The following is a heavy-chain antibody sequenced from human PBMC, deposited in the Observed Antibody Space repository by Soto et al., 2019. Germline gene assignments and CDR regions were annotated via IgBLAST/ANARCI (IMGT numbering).Heavy chain of an antibody. CDR3: ARPTRIVGATADY. V-gene: IGHV3-11*01. D-gene: IGHD1-26*01. CDR1: GFTFSDYY. CDR2: IGRSGDPI. J-gene: IGHJ4*02. Sequence: GGSLRLSCAASGFTFSDYYMSWIRQAPGKGLEWISHIGRSGDPIYYADSVKGRFSISRDDATNSLYLHMSSLRAEDTAVYYCARPTRIVGATADYWGQGTLVTVSS.